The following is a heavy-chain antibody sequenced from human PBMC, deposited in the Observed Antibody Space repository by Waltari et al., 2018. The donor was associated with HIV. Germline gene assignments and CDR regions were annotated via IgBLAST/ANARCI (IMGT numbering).Heavy chain of an antibody. V-gene: IGHV1-3*01. CDR3: VRGPTCSGGTCYSFFDY. D-gene: IGHD2-15*01. CDR2: VNPDNGNT. Sequence: QVQLVQSGAEVKKPGASVTISCKASGYNFTSYGIHWVRQAPGQRLEWMAWVNPDNGNTKYSRILQGRVTVTRDTFTNTAYMALSSLRSGETAIYYCVRGPTCSGGTCYSFFDYWGQGT. J-gene: IGHJ4*02. CDR1: GYNFTSYG.